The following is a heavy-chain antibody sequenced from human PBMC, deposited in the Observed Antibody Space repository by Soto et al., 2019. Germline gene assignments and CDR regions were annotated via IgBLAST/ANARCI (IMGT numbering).Heavy chain of an antibody. J-gene: IGHJ4*02. CDR2: IRNKTDGGTT. V-gene: IGHV3-15*01. D-gene: IGHD3-3*01. Sequence: EALLVQSGGGLVKPGGSLRLSCAASGFSFSKAWMSWVRLTPGKGLEWVGRIRNKTDGGTTDYPSSVRGRFTVSRDDSRSALYLQMNSLKTEDTAVYYCITDPYYDFWSGYHFDYWGQGPLVTVSS. CDR1: GFSFSKAW. CDR3: ITDPYYDFWSGYHFDY.